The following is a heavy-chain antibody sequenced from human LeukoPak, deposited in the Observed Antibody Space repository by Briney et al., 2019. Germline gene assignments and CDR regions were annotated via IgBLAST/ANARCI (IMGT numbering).Heavy chain of an antibody. J-gene: IGHJ4*02. V-gene: IGHV1-69*05. CDR1: GGTFTSYA. Sequence: SGKVSCKASGGTFTSYAISWVRQAPGQGLEWMGGIIPNFGTANYAQKFQGRVTITTDESTSTAYMELSSLRSDDTAVYYCARGTNEGYFDYWGQGTLVTASS. CDR3: ARGTNEGYFDY. CDR2: IIPNFGTA.